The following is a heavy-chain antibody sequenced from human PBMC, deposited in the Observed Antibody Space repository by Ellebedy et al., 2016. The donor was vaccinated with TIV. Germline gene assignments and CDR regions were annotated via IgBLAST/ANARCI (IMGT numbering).Heavy chain of an antibody. CDR1: GFTFHDHG. Sequence: SLKISXAASGFTFHDHGMHWVRQVPGKGLEWVAGISWNSAAIGYAHSVKGRFTISRDDAKRSLFLQMNSLRPEDTAFYFCAQDDHGSYPNWGQGTLVTVSS. J-gene: IGHJ4*02. V-gene: IGHV3-9*01. D-gene: IGHD3-10*01. CDR3: AQDDHGSYPN. CDR2: ISWNSAAI.